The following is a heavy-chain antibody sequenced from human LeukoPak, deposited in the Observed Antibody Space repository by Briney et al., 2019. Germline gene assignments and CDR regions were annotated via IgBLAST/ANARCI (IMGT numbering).Heavy chain of an antibody. D-gene: IGHD6-13*01. CDR3: ARGRRIAAADSYYFDC. J-gene: IGHJ4*02. CDR1: GVSFSGYY. Sequence: KPSETLSLTCAVYGVSFSGYYWSWIRQPPGKGLEWIGEINHSGSTNYNPSLKSRVTISVDTSKNQFSLKLSSVTAADTAVYYCARGRRIAAADSYYFDCWGQGTLVTVSS. V-gene: IGHV4-34*01. CDR2: INHSGST.